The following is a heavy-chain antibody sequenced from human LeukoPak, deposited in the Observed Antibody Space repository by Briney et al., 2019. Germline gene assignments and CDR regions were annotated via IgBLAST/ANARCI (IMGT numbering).Heavy chain of an antibody. CDR2: ISSSSSYI. Sequence: GVSLRLSCAASGFTFSSYSMNWVRQAPGEGLEWVSSISSSSSYIYYADSVKGRFTISRDNAKNSLYLQMNSLRAEDTAVYYCARKEGRGDFWSGYYYFDYWGQGTLVTVSS. D-gene: IGHD3-3*01. CDR3: ARKEGRGDFWSGYYYFDY. V-gene: IGHV3-21*01. J-gene: IGHJ4*02. CDR1: GFTFSSYS.